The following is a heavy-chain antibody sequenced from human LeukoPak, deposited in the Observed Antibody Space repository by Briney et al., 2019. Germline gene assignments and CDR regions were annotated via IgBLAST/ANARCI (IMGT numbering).Heavy chain of an antibody. D-gene: IGHD2-2*01. CDR3: ARRCSSNSCPFDY. J-gene: IGHJ4*02. CDR2: IDPSDSYT. V-gene: IGHV5-10-1*01. Sequence: GESLKISCKGSGYSFTSYWISWVRQMPGKGLEWMGRIDPSDSYTNYSPSFQGHVTLSADKSISTAYLQWSSLKASDTAMYYCARRCSSNSCPFDYWGQGTLVTVSP. CDR1: GYSFTSYW.